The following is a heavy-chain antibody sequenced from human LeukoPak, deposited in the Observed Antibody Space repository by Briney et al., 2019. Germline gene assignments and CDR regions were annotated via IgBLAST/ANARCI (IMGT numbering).Heavy chain of an antibody. CDR2: ISAYNGNT. D-gene: IGHD2-2*01. V-gene: IGHV1-18*01. J-gene: IGHJ6*03. CDR3: ARDLRGVVPAAMTYYYMDV. CDR1: GYTFTSYG. Sequence: ASVKVSCKASGYTFTSYGISWVRQAPGQWLEWMGWISAYNGNTNYAQKLQGRVTMTTDTSTSTAYMELRSLRSDDTAVYYCARDLRGVVPAAMTYYYMDVWGKGTTVTVSS.